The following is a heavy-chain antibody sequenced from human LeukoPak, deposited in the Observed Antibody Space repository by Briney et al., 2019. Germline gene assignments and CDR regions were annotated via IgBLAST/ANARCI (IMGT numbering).Heavy chain of an antibody. Sequence: PSETLSLTCTVSGDSVSSSGYYWGWIRQPPGKGPEWIGSIYYSGSTYYNPSLRSRVTLSVDTSRNQFPLKLSSVTAADTAVYYCARHVPSGGYYNFWSGYPVDYWGQGTLVTVSS. CDR3: ARHVPSGGYYNFWSGYPVDY. CDR2: IYYSGST. V-gene: IGHV4-39*01. J-gene: IGHJ4*02. CDR1: GDSVSSSGYY. D-gene: IGHD3-3*01.